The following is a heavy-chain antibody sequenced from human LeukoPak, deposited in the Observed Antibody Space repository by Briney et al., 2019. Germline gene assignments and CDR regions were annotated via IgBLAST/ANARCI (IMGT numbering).Heavy chain of an antibody. CDR1: VGTFSSYA. Sequence: SVKVSCKASVGTFSSYAISWVRQAPGQGLEWMGRIIPILGIANYAQKLQGRVTITADKSTSTAYMELSSLRSEDTAVYYCARCPYHYVWGSYPIAYFDYWGQGTLVTVSS. J-gene: IGHJ4*02. V-gene: IGHV1-69*04. CDR3: ARCPYHYVWGSYPIAYFDY. CDR2: IIPILGIA. D-gene: IGHD3-16*02.